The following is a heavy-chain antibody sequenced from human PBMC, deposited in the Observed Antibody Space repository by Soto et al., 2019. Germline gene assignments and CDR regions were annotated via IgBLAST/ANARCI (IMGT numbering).Heavy chain of an antibody. CDR2: ISSSSSYI. CDR1: GFTFSSYS. Sequence: EVQLVESGGGLVKPGGSLRLSCAASGFTFSSYSMYWVRQAPGKGLEWVSSISSSSSYIYYADSVKGRFTISRDNAKNSLYLQMNSLRAEDTAVYYCARELSSYWYFDLWGRGTLVTVSS. CDR3: ARELSSYWYFDL. V-gene: IGHV3-21*01. J-gene: IGHJ2*01.